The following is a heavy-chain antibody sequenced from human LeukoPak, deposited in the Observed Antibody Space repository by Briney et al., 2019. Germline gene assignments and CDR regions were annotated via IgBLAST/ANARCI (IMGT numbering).Heavy chain of an antibody. V-gene: IGHV3-64*01. J-gene: IGHJ6*03. CDR2: ISGNGGST. CDR1: GFTFSSYA. Sequence: GGSLRLSCAASGFTFSSYAMHWVRQAPGKGLEYVLAISGNGGSTYYANSVKGRFTISRDNSKNTLYLQMGSLRAEDMAVYYCARVGVGDSSSWYRDYYYYYMDVWGKGTTVTISS. CDR3: ARVGVGDSSSWYRDYYYYYMDV. D-gene: IGHD6-13*01.